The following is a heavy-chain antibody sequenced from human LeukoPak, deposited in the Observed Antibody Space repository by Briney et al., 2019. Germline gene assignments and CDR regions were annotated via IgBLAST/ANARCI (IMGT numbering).Heavy chain of an antibody. CDR3: ARAITMVRGVTQYYFDY. CDR1: GFTFSSYS. CDR2: ISSSSSYI. V-gene: IGHV3-21*01. Sequence: GGSLRLSCAASGFTFSSYSMNWVRQAPGKGLEWVSSISSSSSYIYYADSVKGRFTISRDNAKNSLYLQMNSLRAEDTAAYYCARAITMVRGVTQYYFDYWGQGTLVTVSS. D-gene: IGHD3-10*01. J-gene: IGHJ4*02.